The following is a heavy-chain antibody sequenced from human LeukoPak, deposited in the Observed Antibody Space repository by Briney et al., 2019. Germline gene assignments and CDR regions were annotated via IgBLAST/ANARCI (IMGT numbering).Heavy chain of an antibody. CDR1: GFIFNNYG. J-gene: IGHJ4*02. CDR2: ISNDGGGT. V-gene: IGHV3-23*01. Sequence: GGSLRLSCAASGFIFNNYGLIWVRQAPGKGLEWVSAISNDGGGTNYADFVKGRFTISRDNSKNTLFLQMNSLRAEDTALYYCAKGSSGYFVGLWGQGTLVTVSS. D-gene: IGHD3-22*01. CDR3: AKGSSGYFVGL.